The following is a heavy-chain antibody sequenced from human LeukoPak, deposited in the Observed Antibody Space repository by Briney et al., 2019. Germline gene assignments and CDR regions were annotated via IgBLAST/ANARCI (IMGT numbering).Heavy chain of an antibody. D-gene: IGHD5-12*01. J-gene: IGHJ4*02. CDR3: AKARGYDQYYFDF. V-gene: IGHV3-23*01. CDR1: GFTFSSYS. Sequence: GESLRLSCAASGFTFSSYSMRCVRQAPGKGLEWVSDVSYSGGSTYYADSVKGRFTISRDNSKNTLYLQLNSLRAEDTAVYYCAKARGYDQYYFDFWGQGTLVTVSS. CDR2: VSYSGGST.